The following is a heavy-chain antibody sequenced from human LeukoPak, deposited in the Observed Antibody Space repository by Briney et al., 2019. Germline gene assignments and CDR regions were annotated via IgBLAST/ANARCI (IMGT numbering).Heavy chain of an antibody. CDR2: ISTIGST. D-gene: IGHD6-13*01. V-gene: IGHV4-61*02. CDR1: SGSISSSNYY. J-gene: IGHJ5*02. CDR3: ARGAAVGTNNPHNWFDP. Sequence: SETLSLTCTVSSGSISSSNYYWSWIRQPAGKGLEWIGRISTIGSTNYNPSLNSRVTISIDTSKNQFSLKLSSVTAADTAVYYCARGAAVGTNNPHNWFDPWGQGTLVTVCS.